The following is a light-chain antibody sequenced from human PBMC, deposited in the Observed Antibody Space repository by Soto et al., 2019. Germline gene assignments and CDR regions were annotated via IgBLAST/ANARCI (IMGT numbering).Light chain of an antibody. Sequence: QSVLTQPASVSGSPGQSITISCTGTRSDVGAYNYVSWYQRHPGKAPKLLIYEVNSRPSGVSNRFSGSKSGNTASLTISGLQAEDEADYYCCSYAGRYTYVFGTGTKVTV. CDR3: CSYAGRYTYV. V-gene: IGLV2-14*01. CDR1: RSDVGAYNY. CDR2: EVN. J-gene: IGLJ1*01.